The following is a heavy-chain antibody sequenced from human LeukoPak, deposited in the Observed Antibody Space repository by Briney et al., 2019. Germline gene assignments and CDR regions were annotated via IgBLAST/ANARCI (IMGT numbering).Heavy chain of an antibody. CDR1: GGSISSYY. CDR3: ARHEGYSSGWWTLNNWFDP. V-gene: IGHV4-59*08. D-gene: IGHD6-19*01. J-gene: IGHJ5*02. CDR2: IYYSWST. Sequence: AETLSLTCTVSGGSISSYYWSWLRQSPGKGLEGLGYIYYSWSTNYNASLKSRVTISVDTSKDQFSLKLSSVTAADTAVYYCARHEGYSSGWWTLNNWFDPWGQGTLVTVSS.